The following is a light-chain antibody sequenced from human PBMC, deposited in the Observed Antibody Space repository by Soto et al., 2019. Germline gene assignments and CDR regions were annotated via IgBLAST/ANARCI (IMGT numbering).Light chain of an antibody. V-gene: IGKV1-16*02. CDR1: QGINTY. J-gene: IGKJ1*01. CDR3: QQYDSFSRT. Sequence: DIQMTQSPSSQSASVGDRVTITCRASQGINTYLAWFQQKPGRAPKSLIYATYRLQSGVPSKFSGSGSGTDYNLTISSLQPEYIATYYCQQYDSFSRTFGQGTKVEIK. CDR2: ATY.